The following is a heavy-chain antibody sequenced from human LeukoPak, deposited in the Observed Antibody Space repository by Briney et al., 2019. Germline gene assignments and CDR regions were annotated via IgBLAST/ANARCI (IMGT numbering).Heavy chain of an antibody. CDR2: IKQDGSEK. CDR1: GFTFNSYW. CDR3: AREYCSGGSCYSSLDAFDI. D-gene: IGHD2-15*01. Sequence: PGGSLRLSCAASGFTFNSYWVSWVRQAPGKGLEWVANIKQDGSEKYCVDSVKGRFTISRDNAKNSLYLQMSSLRAEDTAVYYCAREYCSGGSCYSSLDAFDIWGQGTMVTVSS. J-gene: IGHJ3*02. V-gene: IGHV3-7*01.